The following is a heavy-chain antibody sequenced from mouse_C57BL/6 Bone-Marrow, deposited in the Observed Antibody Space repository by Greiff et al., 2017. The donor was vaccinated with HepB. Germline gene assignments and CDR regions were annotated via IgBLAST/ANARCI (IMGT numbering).Heavy chain of an antibody. Sequence: VQLQQSGAELVRPGASVKLSCTASGFNIKDDYMHWVKQRPEQGLEWIGWIDPENGDTEYASKFQGKATITADTSSNTAYLQLSSLTSEDTAVYDCTTTRRQRRPPMDYWGQGTSVTVSS. D-gene: IGHD3-2*02. V-gene: IGHV14-4*01. CDR3: TTTRRQRRPPMDY. CDR1: GFNIKDDY. J-gene: IGHJ4*01. CDR2: IDPENGDT.